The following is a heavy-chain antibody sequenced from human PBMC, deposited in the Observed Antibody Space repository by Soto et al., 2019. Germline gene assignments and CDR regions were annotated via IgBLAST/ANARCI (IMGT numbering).Heavy chain of an antibody. J-gene: IGHJ5*02. CDR2: IIPIFGTA. V-gene: IGHV1-69*13. CDR3: ARVPFDWNANWFDP. D-gene: IGHD1-1*01. Sequence: SVKVSCKASGGTFSSYAISWVRQAPGQGLEWMGGIIPIFGTANHAQKFQGRVTITADESTSTAYMELSSLRSEDTAVYYCARVPFDWNANWFDPWGQGTLVTVSS. CDR1: GGTFSSYA.